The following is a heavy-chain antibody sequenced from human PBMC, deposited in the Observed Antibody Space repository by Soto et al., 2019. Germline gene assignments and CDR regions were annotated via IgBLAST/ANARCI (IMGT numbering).Heavy chain of an antibody. Sequence: GGSLRLSCAASGFTFSSFAMSWVRRAPGKGLEWVSGISGGSGATQYADSVKGRFIISRDNSKNTLSLQMNSLRAEDTALYYCAKSMSYSTSSPARGFDFWGQGTLVTVSS. CDR2: ISGGSGAT. D-gene: IGHD3-10*01. V-gene: IGHV3-23*01. J-gene: IGHJ4*02. CDR3: AKSMSYSTSSPARGFDF. CDR1: GFTFSSFA.